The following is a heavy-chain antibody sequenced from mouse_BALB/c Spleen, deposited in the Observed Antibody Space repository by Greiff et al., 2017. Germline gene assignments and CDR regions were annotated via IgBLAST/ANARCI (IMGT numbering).Heavy chain of an antibody. CDR2: ISDGGSYT. CDR1: GFTFSDYY. CDR3: ARDGYYYGSSYVDY. J-gene: IGHJ4*01. D-gene: IGHD1-1*01. V-gene: IGHV5-4*02. Sequence: EVQLVESGGGLVKPGGSLKLSCAASGFTFSDYYMYWVRQTPEKRLEWVATISDGGSYTYYPDSVKGRFTISRDNAKNNLYLQMSSLKSEDTAMYYCARDGYYYGSSYVDYWGQGTSVTVSS.